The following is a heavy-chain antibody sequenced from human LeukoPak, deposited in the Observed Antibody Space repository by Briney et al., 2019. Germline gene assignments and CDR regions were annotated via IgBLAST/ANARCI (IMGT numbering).Heavy chain of an antibody. CDR2: IYYSGST. Sequence: PSETLSLTCTVSGGSISSSSYYWSWIRQPPGKGLEWIGYIYYSGSTNYNPSLKSRVTISVDTSKNQFSLKLSSVTAADTAVYYCARIYGDYGTPDAFDIWGQGTMVTVSS. CDR1: GGSISSSSYY. V-gene: IGHV4-61*01. D-gene: IGHD4-17*01. J-gene: IGHJ3*02. CDR3: ARIYGDYGTPDAFDI.